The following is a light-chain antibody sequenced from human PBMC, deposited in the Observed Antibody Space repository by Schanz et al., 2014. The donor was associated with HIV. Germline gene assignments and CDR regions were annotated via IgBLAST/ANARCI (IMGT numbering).Light chain of an antibody. J-gene: IGLJ1*01. CDR1: SSNIGSNY. V-gene: IGLV1-47*01. CDR2: RNN. Sequence: QSVLTQPPSASGPPGQRVTISCSGSSSNIGSNYVYWYQQLPGTAPKLLIYRNNQRPSGVPDRFSGSKSGTSASLAISGLQSEDEADYYCLSYDRSLSGPYVFGGGTKLTVL. CDR3: LSYDRSLSGPYV.